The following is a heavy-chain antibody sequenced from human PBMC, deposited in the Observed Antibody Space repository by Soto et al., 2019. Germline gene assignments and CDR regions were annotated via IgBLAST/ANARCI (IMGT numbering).Heavy chain of an antibody. CDR1: RVSISSSSYY. CDR3: ASSVDPGGSSWFGRYYFDY. Sequence: SETLSLTCTVSRVSISSSSYYWGWIRQPPGKGLEWIGSIYYSGYTYYNPSLKSRVTISVDMSKNQFSLKLSSVTAADTAVHYCASSVDPGGSSWFGRYYFDYWSQGTLVTVSS. CDR2: IYYSGYT. D-gene: IGHD6-13*01. V-gene: IGHV4-39*01. J-gene: IGHJ4*02.